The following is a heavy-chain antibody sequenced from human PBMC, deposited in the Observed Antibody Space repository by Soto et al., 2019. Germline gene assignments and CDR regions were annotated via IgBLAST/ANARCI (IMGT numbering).Heavy chain of an antibody. CDR1: GFTFSSYA. V-gene: IGHV3-30-3*01. D-gene: IGHD3-22*01. CDR3: ARVRGTSIGYSLYDSYYYGMDV. Sequence: GGSLRLSCAASGFTFSSYAMHWVRQAPGKGLEWVAVISYDGSNKYYADSVKGRFTISRDNSKNTLYLQMNSLRAEDTAVYYCARVRGTSIGYSLYDSYYYGMDVWAQRTTVPVSS. CDR2: ISYDGSNK. J-gene: IGHJ6*02.